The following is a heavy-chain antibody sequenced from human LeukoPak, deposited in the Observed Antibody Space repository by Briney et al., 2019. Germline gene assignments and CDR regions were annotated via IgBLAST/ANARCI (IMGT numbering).Heavy chain of an antibody. V-gene: IGHV4-39*07. J-gene: IGHJ4*02. Sequence: SETLSLTCTVSGGSISSSSYYWGWIRQPPGKGLEWIGSIYYSGNTYYNPSLKSRVTISVDTSKNQFSLKLSSVTAADTAVYYWARGDLYSYGTIDYWGEGPLVTVSS. CDR1: GGSISSSSYY. D-gene: IGHD5-18*01. CDR3: ARGDLYSYGTIDY. CDR2: IYYSGNT.